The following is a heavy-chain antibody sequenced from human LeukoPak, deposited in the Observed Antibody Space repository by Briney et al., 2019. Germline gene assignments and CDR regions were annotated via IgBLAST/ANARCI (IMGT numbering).Heavy chain of an antibody. CDR2: FSAYNGNT. Sequence: ASVEVSCKAAGYTFTSYVTSWGLQAPGQRLEWMGWFSAYNGNTNYAQKYQGRVTMTTDTSTSTAYMELRILRSDDTAIYYCARWEYCSSSSCYDASEPFDYWGQGTLVTVS. D-gene: IGHD2-2*01. CDR3: ARWEYCSSSSCYDASEPFDY. V-gene: IGHV1-18*01. J-gene: IGHJ4*02. CDR1: GYTFTSYV.